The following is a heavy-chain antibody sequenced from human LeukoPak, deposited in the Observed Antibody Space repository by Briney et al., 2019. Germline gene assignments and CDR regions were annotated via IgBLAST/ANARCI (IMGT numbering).Heavy chain of an antibody. J-gene: IGHJ6*02. Sequence: PGGSLRLSCAASGFTFSSYAMSWVRQAPGEGLEWVSAISGSGGSTYYADSVKGRFTISRDNSKNTLYLQMNSLRAEDTAVYYCAKDKSPQYYYYGMDVWGQGTTVTVSS. CDR1: GFTFSSYA. CDR2: ISGSGGST. CDR3: AKDKSPQYYYYGMDV. V-gene: IGHV3-23*01.